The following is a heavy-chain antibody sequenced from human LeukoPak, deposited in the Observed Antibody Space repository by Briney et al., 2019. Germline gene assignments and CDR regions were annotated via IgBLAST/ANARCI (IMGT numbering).Heavy chain of an antibody. CDR3: AGDMVRGVTNFDY. Sequence: ASVKVSCKASGGTFSSYAISWVRQAPGQGLEWMGGIIPIFGTANYAQKFQGRVTITADESTSTAYMELSSLRSEDTAVYYCAGDMVRGVTNFDYWGQGTLVTVSS. V-gene: IGHV1-69*13. D-gene: IGHD3-10*01. CDR1: GGTFSSYA. CDR2: IIPIFGTA. J-gene: IGHJ4*02.